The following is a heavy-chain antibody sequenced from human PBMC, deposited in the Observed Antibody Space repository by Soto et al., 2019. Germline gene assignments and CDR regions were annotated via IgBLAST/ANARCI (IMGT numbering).Heavy chain of an antibody. D-gene: IGHD6-13*01. V-gene: IGHV4-4*07. Sequence: SETLSLTCSVSGASISSFNWNWVRQPAGKGPEWVGRLNIPGTINYNPSLKSRITMSMDTSKNQISLHLRSVTAADTAIYYCARDRGEYTSSWFWYFSHWGHGTLVTVSS. CDR1: GASISSFN. CDR2: LNIPGTI. J-gene: IGHJ2*01. CDR3: ARDRGEYTSSWFWYFSH.